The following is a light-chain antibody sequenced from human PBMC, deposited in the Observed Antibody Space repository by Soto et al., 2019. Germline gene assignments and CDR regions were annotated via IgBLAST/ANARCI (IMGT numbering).Light chain of an antibody. V-gene: IGLV2-14*01. Sequence: QSALTHPASVSGSPGQSITISCTGTSSDVGGYNYVSWYQQHPGNAPKRMIYDVSNRPSGVSNRFSGSKSGNTAALTISGLQAEDEADYYCSSYTSSSTVVFGGGTKLTVL. CDR2: DVS. CDR3: SSYTSSSTVV. J-gene: IGLJ2*01. CDR1: SSDVGGYNY.